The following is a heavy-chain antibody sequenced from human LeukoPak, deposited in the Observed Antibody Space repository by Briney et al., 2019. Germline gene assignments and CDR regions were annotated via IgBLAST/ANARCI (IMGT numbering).Heavy chain of an antibody. CDR1: GFTFSDYC. CDR3: ARDLTFGGVIVTGYFDY. V-gene: IGHV3-11*06. Sequence: PGGSLRLSCAASGFTFSDYCMSWIRQAPGKGLDWVSYISSSSSYTNYADSVKGRFTISRDNAKNSLYLQMNSLRAEDTAVYYCARDLTFGGVIVTGYFDYWAREPWSPSPQ. J-gene: IGHJ4*02. D-gene: IGHD3-16*02. CDR2: ISSSSSYT.